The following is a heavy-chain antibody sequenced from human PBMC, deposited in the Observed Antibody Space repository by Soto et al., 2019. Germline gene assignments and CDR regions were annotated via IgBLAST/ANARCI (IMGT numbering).Heavy chain of an antibody. Sequence: PGGSLRLSCAASGFTVSSNYMSWVRQAPGKGLEWVSVIYSGGSTYYADSVKGRFTISRHNSKNTLYLQMNSLRAEDTAVYYCAIAPGYCSGGSCYSVSAFDIWGQGTMVTVSS. CDR3: AIAPGYCSGGSCYSVSAFDI. J-gene: IGHJ3*02. CDR2: IYSGGST. CDR1: GFTVSSNY. V-gene: IGHV3-53*04. D-gene: IGHD2-15*01.